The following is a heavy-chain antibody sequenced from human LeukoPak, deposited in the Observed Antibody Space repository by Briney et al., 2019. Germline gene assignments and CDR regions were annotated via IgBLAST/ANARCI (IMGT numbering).Heavy chain of an antibody. CDR1: GGSISSYY. D-gene: IGHD6-13*01. V-gene: IGHV4-59*01. CDR2: IYYSGST. J-gene: IGHJ4*02. Sequence: SETLSLTCTVSGGSISSYYWSWIRQPPGKGLEWIGYIYYSGSTNYNPSLKSRVTISVDTSKNQFSLKLSSVTAADTAVYYCARYSSSWYGGYYFDYWGQGTLVTVSS. CDR3: ARYSSSWYGGYYFDY.